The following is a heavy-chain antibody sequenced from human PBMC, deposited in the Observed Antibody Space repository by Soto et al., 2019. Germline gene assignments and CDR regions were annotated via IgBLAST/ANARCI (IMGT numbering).Heavy chain of an antibody. CDR1: GGTFSSYA. D-gene: IGHD3-9*01. CDR2: IIPIFGTA. CDR3: AINPKYYDISYFDY. Sequence: SVKVSCKASGGTFSSYAISWVRQAPGQGLEWMGGIIPIFGTANYAQKFQGRVTITADNSTSTAYMELSSLRSEDTAVYYCAINPKYYDISYFDYWGQGTLVTVSS. V-gene: IGHV1-69*06. J-gene: IGHJ4*02.